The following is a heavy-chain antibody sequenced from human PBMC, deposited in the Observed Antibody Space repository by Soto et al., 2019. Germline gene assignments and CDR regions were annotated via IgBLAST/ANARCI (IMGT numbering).Heavy chain of an antibody. CDR2: IKYDGSEE. V-gene: IGHV3-7*01. J-gene: IGHJ6*02. D-gene: IGHD2-2*03. CDR1: GFSFSSVW. CDR3: ARDGYCISTTCYFLPDV. Sequence: GGSLRLSCVVSGFSFSSVWMTWVRQAPGKGLECVANIKYDGSEEYYVDSVKGRFTISRDNAKNSLYLQMNSLRDEDSAVYYCARDGYCISTTCYFLPDVWGQGTSVTVSS.